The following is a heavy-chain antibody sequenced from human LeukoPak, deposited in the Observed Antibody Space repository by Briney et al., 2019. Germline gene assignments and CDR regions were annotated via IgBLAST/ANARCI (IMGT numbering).Heavy chain of an antibody. CDR1: GGSISSSGYY. D-gene: IGHD7-27*01. J-gene: IGHJ3*02. V-gene: IGHV4-39*01. CDR3: ARPLGPGAFDI. CDR2: IYYSGST. Sequence: SETLSLTCTVSGGSISSSGYYWGWIRQPPGKGLEWIGSIYYSGSTYYNPSLKSRVTISVDTSKNQFSLRLSSVTAADTAVYYCARPLGPGAFDIWGQGATVTVSS.